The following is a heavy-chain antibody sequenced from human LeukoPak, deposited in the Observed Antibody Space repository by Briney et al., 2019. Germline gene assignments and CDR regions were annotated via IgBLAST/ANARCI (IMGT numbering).Heavy chain of an antibody. D-gene: IGHD6-19*01. J-gene: IGHJ4*02. CDR2: IYHSGST. CDR1: GGSISSGGYY. CDR3: ARLYSSGWRFDY. Sequence: SQTLSLTCTVSGGSISSGGYYWSWIRQPPGKGLEWIGYIYHSGSTNYNPSLKSRVTISVDKSKNQFSLKLSSVTAADTAVYYCARLYSSGWRFDYWGQGTLVTVSS. V-gene: IGHV4-30-2*01.